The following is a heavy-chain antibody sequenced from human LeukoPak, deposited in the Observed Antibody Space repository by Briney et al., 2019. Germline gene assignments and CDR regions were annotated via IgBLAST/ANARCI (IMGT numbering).Heavy chain of an antibody. V-gene: IGHV4-34*01. CDR1: GGSFSDYS. Sequence: SETLSLTCAVSGGSFSDYSWSWIRQPPRKGLKWIGEINHSGSANYNPSLKSRITISEDTSKNQFSLKLNSMTAADTAVYYCARVGYYRLDYWGQGILVTVSS. CDR2: INHSGSA. CDR3: ARVGYYRLDY. D-gene: IGHD3-22*01. J-gene: IGHJ4*02.